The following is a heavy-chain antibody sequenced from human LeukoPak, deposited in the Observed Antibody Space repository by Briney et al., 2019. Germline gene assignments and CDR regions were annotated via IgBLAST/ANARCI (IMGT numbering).Heavy chain of an antibody. D-gene: IGHD3-10*01. CDR1: GYTFTSYG. Sequence: GASVKVSCKASGYTFTSYGISWVRQAPGQGLEWMGWISAYNGNTNYAQKLQGRVTMTTDTSTSTAYMELRSLRSDGTAVYYCARDVGITMVRGAIGYYGMDVWGQGTTVTVSS. J-gene: IGHJ6*02. CDR2: ISAYNGNT. V-gene: IGHV1-18*01. CDR3: ARDVGITMVRGAIGYYGMDV.